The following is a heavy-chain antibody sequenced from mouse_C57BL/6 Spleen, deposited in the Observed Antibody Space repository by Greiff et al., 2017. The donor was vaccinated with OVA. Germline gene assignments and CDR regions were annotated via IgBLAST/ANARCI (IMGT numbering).Heavy chain of an antibody. CDR3: VRGSLYDYQFAY. Sequence: EVKLVESGGGLVQPKGSLKLSCAASGFSFNTYAMNWVRQAPGKGLEWVARIRSKSNNYATYYADSVKDRFTISRDDSESMLYLQMNNLKTEDTAMYYCVRGSLYDYQFAYWGQGTLVTVSA. V-gene: IGHV10-1*01. CDR1: GFSFNTYA. D-gene: IGHD2-4*01. CDR2: IRSKSNNYAT. J-gene: IGHJ3*01.